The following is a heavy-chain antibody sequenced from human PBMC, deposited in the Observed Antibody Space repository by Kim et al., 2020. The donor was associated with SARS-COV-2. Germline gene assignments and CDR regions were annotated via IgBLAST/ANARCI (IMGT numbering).Heavy chain of an antibody. V-gene: IGHV3-64D*09. D-gene: IGHD4-17*01. Sequence: SVKSRFTISRDNSKNMLYLQTSSLRIDDTAVYYCVKSRWTSVTTGDWFDPWGQGTLVTVSS. J-gene: IGHJ5*02. CDR3: VKSRWTSVTTGDWFDP.